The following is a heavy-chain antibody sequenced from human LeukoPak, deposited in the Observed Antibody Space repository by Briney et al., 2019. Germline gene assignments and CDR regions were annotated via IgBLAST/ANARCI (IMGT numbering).Heavy chain of an antibody. J-gene: IGHJ4*02. V-gene: IGHV4-59*08. CDR3: ARGLTSGWYSPDFDY. CDR2: IYCSGSG. Sequence: PSETLSLTCTVSGGPINSYYWTWIRQPPGKGLEWIGYIYCSGSGNYNPSLKSRVTMSVDPSKNQFSLNLSSVTAADTAVYYCARGLTSGWYSPDFDYWGQGTLVTVSS. CDR1: GGPINSYY. D-gene: IGHD6-19*01.